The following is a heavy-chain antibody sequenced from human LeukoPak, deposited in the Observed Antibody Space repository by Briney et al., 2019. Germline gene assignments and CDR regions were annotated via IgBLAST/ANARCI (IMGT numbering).Heavy chain of an antibody. D-gene: IGHD3-9*01. CDR1: GGSVSAYY. CDR2: IDHSGST. V-gene: IGHV4-34*01. CDR3: ARGRRPQGRYFDWLSDTFDL. Sequence: SETLSLTCAVYGGSVSAYYWNWIRQPPGKGLEWIGEIDHSGSTNYNPSLKSRLTISVDTSKNQFSLKLSSVTAAHPAVYYCARGRRPQGRYFDWLSDTFDLWGQGPMVTVSS. J-gene: IGHJ3*01.